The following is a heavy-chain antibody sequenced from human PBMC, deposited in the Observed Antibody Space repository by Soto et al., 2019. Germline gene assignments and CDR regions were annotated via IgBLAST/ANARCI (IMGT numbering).Heavy chain of an antibody. CDR2: ISYDGSKK. CDR1: GLIFINFD. D-gene: IGHD3-10*01. CDR3: AKDQDYASGSPLLP. V-gene: IGHV3-30*18. Sequence: GGSLRLSCAASGLIFINFDMHWVRQAPGKGLEWVAVISYDGSKKYYADSVKGRFTISRDNSKNTLYLQMNSLRAEDTAVYYCAKDQDYASGSPLLPWGQGSLVTVSS. J-gene: IGHJ5*02.